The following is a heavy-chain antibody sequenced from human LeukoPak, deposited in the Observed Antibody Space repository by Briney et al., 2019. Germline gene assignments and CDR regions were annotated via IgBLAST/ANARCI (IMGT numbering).Heavy chain of an antibody. Sequence: SSETLSLTCTVSGGSVSGYYWSWIRQPPGKGLGWIGYIYSGGNTNYNPSLKSRLTISVDTSKNHFSLKLNSVTAADTAVYYCARHKDSGDYPLDYWGQGILVSVSS. V-gene: IGHV4-59*02. CDR2: IYSGGNT. CDR3: ARHKDSGDYPLDY. CDR1: GGSVSGYY. D-gene: IGHD4-17*01. J-gene: IGHJ4*02.